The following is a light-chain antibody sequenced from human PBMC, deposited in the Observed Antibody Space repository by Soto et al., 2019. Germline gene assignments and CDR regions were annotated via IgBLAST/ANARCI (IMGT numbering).Light chain of an antibody. J-gene: IGKJ4*01. CDR3: QQYGSSGLT. CDR2: GAS. CDR1: QSISGSS. V-gene: IGKV3-20*01. Sequence: EIVMTQSPGTLSLSPGERATLSCRAGQSISGSSLAWYQQKPGQAPRLLIYGASSRATGIPARFSGGGSGTDFTLTISRLEPEGFAVYYCQQYGSSGLTFGGGTKVEIK.